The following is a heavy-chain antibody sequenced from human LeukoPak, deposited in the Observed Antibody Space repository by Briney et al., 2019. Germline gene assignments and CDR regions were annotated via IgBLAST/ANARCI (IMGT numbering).Heavy chain of an antibody. J-gene: IGHJ4*02. Sequence: GGSLRLSCAASVFTFSSDVMHWGRQAPGKGLEWVAFISYDGGNKYYADSVKGRFTISRDNSKNTLYLQMNSLRTEDTAVYYCAKDLGYSGSYIDCWGQGTLVTVSS. CDR3: AKDLGYSGSYIDC. D-gene: IGHD1-26*01. CDR2: ISYDGGNK. V-gene: IGHV3-30*18. CDR1: VFTFSSDV.